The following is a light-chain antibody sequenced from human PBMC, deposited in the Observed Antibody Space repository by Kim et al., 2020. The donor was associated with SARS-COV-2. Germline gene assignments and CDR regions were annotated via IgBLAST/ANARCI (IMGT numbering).Light chain of an antibody. CDR2: AAS. CDR1: QSISSY. V-gene: IGKV1-39*01. J-gene: IGKJ2*01. Sequence: SASVGDRVPITCRASQSISSYFNWYQQKPGKAPKLLIYAASSLQSGVPSRFSGSGSGTDFSLTISSLQPEDFATYYCQQSYSTPYTFGQGTKLEI. CDR3: QQSYSTPYT.